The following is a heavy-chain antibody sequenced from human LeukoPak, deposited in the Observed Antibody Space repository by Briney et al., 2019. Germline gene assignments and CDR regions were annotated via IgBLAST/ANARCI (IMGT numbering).Heavy chain of an antibody. D-gene: IGHD2-2*01. V-gene: IGHV3-30-3*01. CDR3: AREDQGFDY. CDR2: ISYDGSNK. CDR1: GFTFSSYA. J-gene: IGHJ4*02. Sequence: GGSLRLSCAASGFTFSSYAMHWVRQAPGKGLEWVAVISYDGSNKYYADSVKGRFTISRDDSKNTLYLQMNSLRAEDTAVYYCAREDQGFDYWGQGTLVTVSS.